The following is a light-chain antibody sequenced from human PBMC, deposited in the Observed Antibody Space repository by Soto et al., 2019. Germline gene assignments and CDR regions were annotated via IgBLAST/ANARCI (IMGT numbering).Light chain of an antibody. CDR3: QQYGSSPGT. CDR1: QSVSSYF. J-gene: IGKJ2*02. Sequence: EIVLTQSPGTLSLSPGERTTLSCRASQSVSSYFLAWYQQKPGQAPKLLISGASSRATGIPDRFSGSGSGTDFTLTISRLEPEDFALYSCQQYGSSPGTFGQGTKLEIK. CDR2: GAS. V-gene: IGKV3-20*01.